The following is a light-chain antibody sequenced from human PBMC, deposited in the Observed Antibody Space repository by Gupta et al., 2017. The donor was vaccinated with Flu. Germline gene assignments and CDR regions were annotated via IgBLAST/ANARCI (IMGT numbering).Light chain of an antibody. CDR1: QSLTSSY. CDR3: QQYALSPQT. V-gene: IGKV3-20*01. CDR2: GAS. J-gene: IGKJ1*01. Sequence: GTLSLSPGDRATLSCRASQSLTSSYVAWYQQKPGQSPKLLIFGASSRATGIPDRFSGGGSGTDFTLTISRLEPEDIAIYYCQQYALSPQTFGQGTKVEV.